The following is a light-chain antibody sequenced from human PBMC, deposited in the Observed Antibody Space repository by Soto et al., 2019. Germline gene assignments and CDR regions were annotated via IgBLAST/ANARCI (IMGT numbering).Light chain of an antibody. CDR3: QQYGSSPLT. CDR1: QSVSSSY. V-gene: IGKV3-20*01. Sequence: IVLTQSQGTLSLAPGERAPLSCKASQSVSSSYLAWYQQKPGQAPRLLIYGASSRATGIPDRFSGSGSGTDFTLTISRLEPEDFAVYYCQQYGSSPLTFGGGTKVDIK. CDR2: GAS. J-gene: IGKJ4*01.